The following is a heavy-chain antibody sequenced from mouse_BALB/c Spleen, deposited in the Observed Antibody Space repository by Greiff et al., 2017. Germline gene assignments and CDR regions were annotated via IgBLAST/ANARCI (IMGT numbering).Heavy chain of an antibody. Sequence: VQLKESGPELVKPGASVKMSCKASGYTFTSYVMHWVKQKPGQGLEWIGYINPYNDGTKYNEKFKGKATLTSDKSSSTAYMELSSLTSEDSAVYYCAREGVWYPFDYWGQGTTLTVSS. CDR1: GYTFTSYV. V-gene: IGHV1-14*01. D-gene: IGHD2-10*02. J-gene: IGHJ2*01. CDR3: AREGVWYPFDY. CDR2: INPYNDGT.